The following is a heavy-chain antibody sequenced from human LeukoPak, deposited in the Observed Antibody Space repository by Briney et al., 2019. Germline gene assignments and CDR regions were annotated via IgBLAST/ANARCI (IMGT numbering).Heavy chain of an antibody. Sequence: PGGSLRLSCAASGFTFSSYAMSWVRQAPGKGLEWVSVIYSGGSTYYADSVKGRFTISRDNSKNTLYLQMNSLRAEDTAVYYCARDYYDSSGYLQASDYWGQGTLVTVSS. J-gene: IGHJ4*02. CDR3: ARDYYDSSGYLQASDY. CDR1: GFTFSSYA. CDR2: IYSGGST. D-gene: IGHD3-22*01. V-gene: IGHV3-53*01.